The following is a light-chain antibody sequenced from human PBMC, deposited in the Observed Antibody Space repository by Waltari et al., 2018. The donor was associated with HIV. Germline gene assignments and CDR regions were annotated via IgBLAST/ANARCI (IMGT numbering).Light chain of an antibody. V-gene: IGLV1-51*01. CDR1: TSNIGTHY. J-gene: IGLJ3*02. CDR3: ATWDSSSLTGV. CDR2: DHA. Sequence: QSVLTQVPSVSAAPRQKVTISCSGNTSNIGTHYVSWYRQLPGTAPKLLIFDHAQLPSGIPGRFSGSKSGTSAILAITGLQTGDEADYYCATWDSSSLTGVFGGGTRLTVL.